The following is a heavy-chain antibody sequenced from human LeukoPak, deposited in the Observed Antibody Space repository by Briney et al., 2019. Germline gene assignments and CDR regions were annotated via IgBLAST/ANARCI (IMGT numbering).Heavy chain of an antibody. Sequence: GGSLRLSCAASGFTFSGYAMSWVRQAPGEGLEWVSGISVSGGSTDYADSVKGRFTNSRDNSKNTLYLQMNSLRAEDTATYYCARGYSKDYFDYWGQGTLVTVSS. CDR2: ISVSGGST. CDR1: GFTFSGYA. CDR3: ARGYSKDYFDY. J-gene: IGHJ4*02. V-gene: IGHV3-23*01. D-gene: IGHD3-22*01.